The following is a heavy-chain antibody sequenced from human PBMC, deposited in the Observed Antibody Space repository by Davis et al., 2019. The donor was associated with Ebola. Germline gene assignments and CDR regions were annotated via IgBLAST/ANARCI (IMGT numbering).Heavy chain of an antibody. Sequence: GESLKISCKGSGYSFTSYWISWVRQMPGKGLEWMGIIYPGDSDTRYSPSFQGQVTISADKSISTAYLQWSSLKASDTAMYYCARRGYSGYSGGAFDIWGQGTMVTVSS. J-gene: IGHJ3*02. CDR1: GYSFTSYW. D-gene: IGHD5-12*01. V-gene: IGHV5-51*01. CDR2: IYPGDSDT. CDR3: ARRGYSGYSGGAFDI.